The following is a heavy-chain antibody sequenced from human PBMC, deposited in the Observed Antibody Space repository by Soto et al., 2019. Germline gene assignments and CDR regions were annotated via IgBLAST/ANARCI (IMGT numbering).Heavy chain of an antibody. D-gene: IGHD6-6*01. J-gene: IGHJ4*02. CDR3: ASGSSTFTF. Sequence: GGSLRLSCAASGFTFSNYYMSWIRQAPGKGLEWLSYINSDGGSTYYADSVKGRFTISRDDAENSVFLQMNSLRAEDTAVYFYASGSSTFTFWGKGILVTVSS. CDR2: INSDGGST. CDR1: GFTFSNYY. V-gene: IGHV3-11*01.